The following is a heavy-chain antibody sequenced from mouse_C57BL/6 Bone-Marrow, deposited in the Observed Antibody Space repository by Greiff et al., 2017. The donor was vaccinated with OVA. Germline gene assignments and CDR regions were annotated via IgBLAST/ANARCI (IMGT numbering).Heavy chain of an antibody. CDR3: ARGGSNYAAYLDY. V-gene: IGHV5-17*01. CDR1: GFTFSDYG. CDR2: ISSGSSTI. J-gene: IGHJ2*01. Sequence: EVKLVESGGGLVKPGGSLKLSCAASGFTFSDYGMHWVRQAPEKGLEWVAYISSGSSTIYYADTVKGRFPIPRDNAKNPLFLQLTSLRSEDTAMYYCARGGSNYAAYLDYWGQGTTLTVSS. D-gene: IGHD2-5*01.